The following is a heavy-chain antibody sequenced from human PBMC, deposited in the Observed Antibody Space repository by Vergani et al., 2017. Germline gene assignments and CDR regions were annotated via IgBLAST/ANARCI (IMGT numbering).Heavy chain of an antibody. CDR3: ARKHISNYYDSSGYYYMGYYYGMDV. CDR1: GFPFIMHA. J-gene: IGHJ6*02. D-gene: IGHD3-22*01. CDR2: LSASDRRT. Sequence: EVQLLESGGDLVQPGGSLRLSCAASGFPFIMHAMSWVRQAPGKGLEWVSTLSASDRRTHYADSVKGRFTISRDNSKNTLFLHMNSLRPEDTAVYYCARKHISNYYDSSGYYYMGYYYGMDVWGQGTTVTVSS. V-gene: IGHV3-23*01.